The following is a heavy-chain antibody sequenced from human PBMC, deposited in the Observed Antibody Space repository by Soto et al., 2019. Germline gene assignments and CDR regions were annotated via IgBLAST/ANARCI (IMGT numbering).Heavy chain of an antibody. CDR3: ARLGYDSSGYPSWFDP. CDR2: VYFSGNT. CDR1: GGSISSSSYS. D-gene: IGHD3-22*01. Sequence: PSETLSLTCTVSGGSISSSSYSWSWIRQRPVKGLEWIGYVYFSGNTDYNPSLKSRVTISVDTSKKQFSLRLTSVTVADTAVYYCARLGYDSSGYPSWFDPWGQGTLVTVS. V-gene: IGHV4-31*03. J-gene: IGHJ5*02.